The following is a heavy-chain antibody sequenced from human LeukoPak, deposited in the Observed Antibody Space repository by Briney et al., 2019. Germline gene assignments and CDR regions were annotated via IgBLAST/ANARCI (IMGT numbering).Heavy chain of an antibody. J-gene: IGHJ6*03. CDR3: ASQVRGVPYYYYMDV. CDR1: GGSISSYY. D-gene: IGHD3-10*01. CDR2: IHYSGST. Sequence: PSETLSLTCTVSGGSISSYYWSWIRQPPGKGLEWIGYIHYSGSTNYNPSLKSRVTISVDTSKNQFSLKLSSVTAADTAVYYFASQVRGVPYYYYMDVWGKGTTVTVSS. V-gene: IGHV4-59*01.